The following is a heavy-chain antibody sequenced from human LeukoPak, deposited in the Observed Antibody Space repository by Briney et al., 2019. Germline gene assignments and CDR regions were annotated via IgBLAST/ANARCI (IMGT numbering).Heavy chain of an antibody. D-gene: IGHD3-22*01. CDR2: INPNSGGT. J-gene: IGHJ4*02. CDR1: GYTFTGYY. CDR3: ARVKTMIIVVRLFDY. Sequence: GASVKVSCKASGYTFTGYYMHWVRQAPGQGLGWMGWINPNSGGTNYAQKFQGRVTMTRDTSISTAYMEVSRLRSDDTAVYYCARVKTMIIVVRLFDYWGQGTLVTVSS. V-gene: IGHV1-2*02.